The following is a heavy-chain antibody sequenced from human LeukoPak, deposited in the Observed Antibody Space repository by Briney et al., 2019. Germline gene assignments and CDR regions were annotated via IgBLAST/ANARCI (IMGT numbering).Heavy chain of an antibody. CDR3: AKASGLCSSTSYPPDY. D-gene: IGHD2-2*01. Sequence: GGSLRLSCAASGFTFNKYAMHWVRQTPGKGLEWVSGISWNSGSIGYADSVKGRFTISRGNAKNSLYLQLNSLRAEDTALYYCAKASGLCSSTSYPPDYWGQGTLVTVSS. CDR2: ISWNSGSI. V-gene: IGHV3-9*01. J-gene: IGHJ4*02. CDR1: GFTFNKYA.